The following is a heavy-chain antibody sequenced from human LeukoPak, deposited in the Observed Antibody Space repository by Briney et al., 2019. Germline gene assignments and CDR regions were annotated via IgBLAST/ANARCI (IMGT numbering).Heavy chain of an antibody. J-gene: IGHJ4*02. CDR3: ASRYDFWSGYRDY. Sequence: GGSLRLSCAASGFTFSGYSMNWVRQAPGKGLEWVSSISSSSSYIYYADSVKGRFTISRDNAKNSLYLRMNSLRAEDTAVYYCASRYDFWSGYRDYWGQGTLVTVSS. D-gene: IGHD3-3*01. CDR1: GFTFSGYS. CDR2: ISSSSSYI. V-gene: IGHV3-21*01.